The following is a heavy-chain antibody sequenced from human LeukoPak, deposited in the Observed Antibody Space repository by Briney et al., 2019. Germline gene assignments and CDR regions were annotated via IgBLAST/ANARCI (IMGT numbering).Heavy chain of an antibody. V-gene: IGHV3-23*01. J-gene: IGHJ4*02. CDR1: GFTFSSYA. D-gene: IGHD6-19*01. CDR3: ANCNGWLPHNC. Sequence: GGSLRPSCAASGFTFSSYAMTWVRQAPGKGLEWVSGISGSSGTTFYADSVKGRFTISRDNSKNTLYLQMNSLRAEDTAIYYCANCNGWLPHNCWGQGTLVTVSS. CDR2: ISGSSGTT.